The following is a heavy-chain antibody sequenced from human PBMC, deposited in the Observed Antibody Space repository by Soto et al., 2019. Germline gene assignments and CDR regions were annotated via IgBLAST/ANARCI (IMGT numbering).Heavy chain of an antibody. V-gene: IGHV3-21*01. CDR3: ARDYDFWSAIRRPPGGWGMDV. CDR2: ISSSSSYI. CDR1: GFTFSSYS. Sequence: PGGSLRLSCAASGFTFSSYSMYWVRQAPGKGLEWVSSISSSSSYIYYADSVKGRFTISRDNAKNSLYLQMNSLRAEDTAVYYCARDYDFWSAIRRPPGGWGMDVWGHGTTVTVYS. D-gene: IGHD3-3*01. J-gene: IGHJ6*02.